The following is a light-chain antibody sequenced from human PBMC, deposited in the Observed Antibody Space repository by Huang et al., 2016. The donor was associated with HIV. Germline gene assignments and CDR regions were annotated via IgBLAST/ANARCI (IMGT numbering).Light chain of an antibody. Sequence: EIVMMQSPATLSVSPGERATLSCRASQSVSSNLAWYQQKPGQAPRLLITGAATRATGIPARFSGSGSGTEFTLTISSLQSEDSGVYYCQQYNDWPPVTFGQGTKLEIK. CDR1: QSVSSN. V-gene: IGKV3-15*01. CDR3: QQYNDWPPVT. J-gene: IGKJ2*01. CDR2: GAA.